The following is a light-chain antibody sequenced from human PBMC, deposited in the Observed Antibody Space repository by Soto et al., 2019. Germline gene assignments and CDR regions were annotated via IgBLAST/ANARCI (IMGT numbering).Light chain of an antibody. Sequence: QSALTQPASVSGAPRQSITVSCTRTSSDVGGYNYVSWYQQHPGKVPKLMIYDVSNRPSGVSYRFSGSKSGNTASLTISGLQAEDEADYYCTSYASSSTYVFGTGTKVTV. CDR1: SSDVGGYNY. J-gene: IGLJ1*01. V-gene: IGLV2-14*01. CDR3: TSYASSSTYV. CDR2: DVS.